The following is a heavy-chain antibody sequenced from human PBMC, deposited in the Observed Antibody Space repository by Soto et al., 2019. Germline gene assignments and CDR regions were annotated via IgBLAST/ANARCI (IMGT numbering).Heavy chain of an antibody. CDR2: SSRSGSTI. CDR1: GFSFSDYE. D-gene: IGHD3-22*01. CDR3: AIGYYSKKFDY. J-gene: IGHJ4*02. V-gene: IGHV3-48*03. Sequence: PGGSLRLSCAASGFSFSDYEMNWVRQAPGKGLEWVSYSSRSGSTIEYADSVKGRFTISRDYAKTSLYLQMNSLRVEDTAVYYCAIGYYSKKFDYWGQGTLVTVS.